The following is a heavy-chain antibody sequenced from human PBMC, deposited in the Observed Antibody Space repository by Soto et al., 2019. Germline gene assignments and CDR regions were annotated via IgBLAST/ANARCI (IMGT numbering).Heavy chain of an antibody. CDR3: ATKPLWFGDYDFDY. CDR2: IYNSGST. Sequence: QVQLQESGPGLVKPSETLSLTCTVSGGSVNSDNYYWGWIRQPPGKALEWIGYIYNSGSTNYNPSLKSRVTISLDSSKNQFSLRLSSVTAADTAVYYCATKPLWFGDYDFDYWGQGTLVTVSS. V-gene: IGHV4-61*01. D-gene: IGHD3-10*01. J-gene: IGHJ4*02. CDR1: GGSVNSDNYY.